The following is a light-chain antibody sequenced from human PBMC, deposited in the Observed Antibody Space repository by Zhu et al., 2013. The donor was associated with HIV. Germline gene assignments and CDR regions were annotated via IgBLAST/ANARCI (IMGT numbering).Light chain of an antibody. CDR2: DDV. J-gene: IGLJ2*01. CDR1: NIGSKS. CDR3: QVWDSSSGHVV. Sequence: SYELTQPPSVSVAPGKTARITCGGNNIGSKSVHWYQQKPGQAPVVVIFDDVARPSGISERFSGFTSGNRATLTISRVEAGDEADYFCQVWDSSSGHVVFGGGTKLIVV. V-gene: IGLV3-21*04.